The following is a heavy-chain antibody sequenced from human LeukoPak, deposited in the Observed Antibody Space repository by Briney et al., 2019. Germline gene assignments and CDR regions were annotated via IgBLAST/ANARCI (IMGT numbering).Heavy chain of an antibody. CDR2: LGTAGDT. J-gene: IGHJ4*02. CDR1: GVTLTNYA. V-gene: IGHV3-13*01. CDR3: ARQSTPHGNFDY. D-gene: IGHD1-1*01. Sequence: SGGSLRLSSAASGVTLTNYAMHWVRQPAGEGLEWVSALGTAGDTFYPGSVKGRFSISRDNAKKSLFLQMNSLRVEDTAIYYCARQSTPHGNFDYWGQGTLVTVSS.